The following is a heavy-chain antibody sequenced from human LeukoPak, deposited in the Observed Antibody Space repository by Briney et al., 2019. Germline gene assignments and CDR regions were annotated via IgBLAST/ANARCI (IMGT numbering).Heavy chain of an antibody. V-gene: IGHV4-38-2*02. J-gene: IGHJ4*02. CDR3: ARDVRNYYDSSGYYLFDY. CDR1: SGSISSGYY. CDR2: IYRRGST. D-gene: IGHD3-22*01. Sequence: SETLSLTCTVSSGSISSGYYWGWIRQSPGKGLEWIGNIYRRGSTHYNPSLKSRVTISMDTSKNQFSLKLSSVTAADTAVYYCARDVRNYYDSSGYYLFDYWGQGTLVTVSS.